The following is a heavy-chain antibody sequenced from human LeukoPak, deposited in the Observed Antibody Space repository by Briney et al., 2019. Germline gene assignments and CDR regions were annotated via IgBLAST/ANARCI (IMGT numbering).Heavy chain of an antibody. Sequence: PGGSLRLTCAASGFIFSRHAMSWVRQAPGKGLEWVSTTGLESVHTLCADSVQGRFTVSRDNSRNTLDLQMDNLRVDDTAVYYCAKGDDIGKHPTRAYYFDIWVQGTLVTVSS. CDR2: TGLESVHT. CDR3: AKGDDIGKHPTRAYYFDI. V-gene: IGHV3-23*01. D-gene: IGHD5-24*01. CDR1: GFIFSRHA. J-gene: IGHJ4*02.